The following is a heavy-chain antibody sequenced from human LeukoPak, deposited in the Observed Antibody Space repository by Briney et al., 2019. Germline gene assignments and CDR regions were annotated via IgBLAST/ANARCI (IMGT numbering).Heavy chain of an antibody. V-gene: IGHV3-23*01. Sequence: GGSLRLSCAASGFTFSSYGMSWVRQAPGKGLEWVSAISGSGGSTYYADSVKGRFTISRDNSKNTLYLQMNSLRAEDTAVYYCAKDGSDSSGYAFFGYWGQGTLVTVSS. CDR1: GFTFSSYG. CDR3: AKDGSDSSGYAFFGY. CDR2: ISGSGGST. D-gene: IGHD3-22*01. J-gene: IGHJ4*02.